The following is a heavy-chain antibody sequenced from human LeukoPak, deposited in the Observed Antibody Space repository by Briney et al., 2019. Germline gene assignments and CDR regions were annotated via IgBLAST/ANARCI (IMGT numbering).Heavy chain of an antibody. V-gene: IGHV1-8*01. CDR2: MNPNSGNT. D-gene: IGHD2-15*01. CDR1: GYTFTSYD. J-gene: IGHJ6*02. Sequence: ASVKVSCKASGYTFTSYDINWVRQDTGQGLEWMGGMNPNSGNTGYAQKFQGRVTMTRNTSISTAYMELSSLRSEDTAVYYCARALGYCSGGSCSNYYYYGMDVWGQGTTVTVSS. CDR3: ARALGYCSGGSCSNYYYYGMDV.